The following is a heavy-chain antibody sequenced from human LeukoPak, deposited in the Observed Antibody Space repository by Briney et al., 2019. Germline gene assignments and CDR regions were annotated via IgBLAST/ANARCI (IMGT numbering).Heavy chain of an antibody. V-gene: IGHV1-46*01. CDR1: GYSFTSYY. CDR2: INPSGGST. D-gene: IGHD1-26*01. CDR3: ARSSAYYNEADI. J-gene: IGHJ3*02. Sequence: GASVKVSCKTSGYSFTSYYIHWVRQAPGQGLEWMGIINPSGGSTTYAQKFQGRLTRASDTSTSTVYMELSSLRSEDTAMYYCARSSAYYNEADIWGQGTMVTVSS.